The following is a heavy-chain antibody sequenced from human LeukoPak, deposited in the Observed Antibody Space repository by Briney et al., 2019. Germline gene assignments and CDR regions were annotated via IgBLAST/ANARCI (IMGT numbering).Heavy chain of an antibody. CDR2: IYHSGST. D-gene: IGHD3-22*01. V-gene: IGHV4-4*02. Sequence: SGTLSLTCAVSGGSISSSNWWSWVRQPPGKGLEWIGEIYHSGSTYYNPSLKSRVTISVDTSKNQFSLKLRSVTAADTAVYYCARVVQSTDSSGFYLPEYFQHWGQGTLVTVSS. CDR3: ARVVQSTDSSGFYLPEYFQH. CDR1: GGSISSSNW. J-gene: IGHJ1*01.